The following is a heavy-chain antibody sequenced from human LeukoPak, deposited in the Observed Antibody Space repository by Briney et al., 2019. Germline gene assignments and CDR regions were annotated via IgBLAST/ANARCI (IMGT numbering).Heavy chain of an antibody. CDR2: INHSGST. V-gene: IGHV4-39*07. J-gene: IGHJ5*02. Sequence: PSETLSLTCTVSGGSISSSSYYWSWIRQPPGKGLEWIGEINHSGSTNYNPSFKSRVTISVDTSKNQFSLKLSSVTAADTAVYYCARGLHKRGRQPPRFDPWGQGTLVTVSS. CDR1: GGSISSSSYY. CDR3: ARGLHKRGRQPPRFDP. D-gene: IGHD1-1*01.